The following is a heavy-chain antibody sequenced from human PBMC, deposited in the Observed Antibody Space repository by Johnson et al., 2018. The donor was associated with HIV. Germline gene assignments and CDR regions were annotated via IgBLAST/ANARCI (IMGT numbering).Heavy chain of an antibody. V-gene: IGHV3-30-3*01. Sequence: QVQLVESGGGVVQPGRSLRLSCAASGFTFSSYAMHWVRQAPGKGLEWVAVISYDGSNKYYADSVKCRFTISRDNAKNSLYLQMNSLRAEDTAVYYCAREGDSSGAGAFDIWGQGTMVTVSS. J-gene: IGHJ3*02. CDR3: AREGDSSGAGAFDI. CDR2: ISYDGSNK. CDR1: GFTFSSYA. D-gene: IGHD3-22*01.